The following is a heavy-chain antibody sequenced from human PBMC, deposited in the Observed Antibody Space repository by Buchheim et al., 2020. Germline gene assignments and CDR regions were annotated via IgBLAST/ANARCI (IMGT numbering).Heavy chain of an antibody. D-gene: IGHD6-13*01. CDR2: ISYDGSNK. J-gene: IGHJ6*02. CDR3: AREAAGEQQLVSEFYYYYGMDV. CDR1: GFTFSSYA. V-gene: IGHV3-30*04. Sequence: QVQLVESGGGVVQPGRSLRLSCAASGFTFSSYAMHWVRQAPGKGLEWVAVISYDGSNKYYADSVKGRFTISRDNSKNTLYLQMNSLRAEDTAVYYCAREAAGEQQLVSEFYYYYGMDVWGQGTT.